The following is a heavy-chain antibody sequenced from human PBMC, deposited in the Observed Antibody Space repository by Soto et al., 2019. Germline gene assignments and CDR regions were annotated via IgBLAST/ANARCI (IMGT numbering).Heavy chain of an antibody. Sequence: GWSLRLSCTASGCTFSSYGRHWVRQAQGKGLEWVAVISYDGSNKYYADPVKGRFTISRDNSKNTLYLQMNSLKTEDTAVYYCTKDWLPYYYYHYMDVWGKGTTVTVSS. V-gene: IGHV3-30*18. CDR3: TKDWLPYYYYHYMDV. CDR2: ISYDGSNK. CDR1: GCTFSSYG. J-gene: IGHJ6*03. D-gene: IGHD5-12*01.